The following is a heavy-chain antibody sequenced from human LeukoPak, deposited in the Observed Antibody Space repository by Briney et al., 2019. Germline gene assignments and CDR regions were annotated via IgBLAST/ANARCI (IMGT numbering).Heavy chain of an antibody. CDR1: GFTFSSYS. D-gene: IGHD4-17*01. J-gene: IGHJ4*02. CDR2: IRQDGSKI. V-gene: IGHV3-7*01. CDR3: AKRHDYGDFFDY. Sequence: GGSLRLSCAASGFTFSSYSMNWVRQAPGKGLEWVANIRQDGSKIYYVDSVKGRFTISRDNAKNSLYLQMNNLRAEDTAVYYCAKRHDYGDFFDYWGQGTLVTVSS.